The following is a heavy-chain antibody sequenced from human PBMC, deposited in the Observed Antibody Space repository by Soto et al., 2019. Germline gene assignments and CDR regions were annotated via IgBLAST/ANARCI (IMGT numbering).Heavy chain of an antibody. CDR1: GYTFTGYY. CDR2: INPNSGGT. D-gene: IGHD6-13*01. J-gene: IGHJ6*02. CDR3: ARVRIAAAGTRSYYYYGMDV. V-gene: IGHV1-2*04. Sequence: ASVKVSCKASGYTFTGYYMHWVRQAPGQGLEWMGWINPNSGGTNYAQKFQGWVTMTRDTSISTAYMELSRLRSDDTAVYYCARVRIAAAGTRSYYYYGMDVWGQGTTVTVSS.